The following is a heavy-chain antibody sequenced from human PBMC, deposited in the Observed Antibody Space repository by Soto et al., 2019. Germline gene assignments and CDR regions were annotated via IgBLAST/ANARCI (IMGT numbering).Heavy chain of an antibody. V-gene: IGHV4-39*01. Sequence: SETLSLTCTVSGGSISSSSYYWGWIRQPPGKGLEWIGSIYYSGSTYYNPSLKSRVTISVDTSKNQFSLKLSSVTAADTAVYYCILRYFDWVGLTIWGQGTMVT. D-gene: IGHD3-9*01. J-gene: IGHJ3*02. CDR2: IYYSGST. CDR3: ILRYFDWVGLTI. CDR1: GGSISSSSYY.